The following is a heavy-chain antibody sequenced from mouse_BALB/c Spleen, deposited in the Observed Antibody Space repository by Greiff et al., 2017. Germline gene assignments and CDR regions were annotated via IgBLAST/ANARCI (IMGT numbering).Heavy chain of an antibody. CDR1: GDSITSGY. J-gene: IGHJ3*01. D-gene: IGHD1-1*02. Sequence: EVKVEESGPSLVKPSQTLSLTCSVTGDSITSGYWNWIRKFPGNKLEYMGYISYSGSTYYNPSLKSRISITRDTSKNQYYLQLNSVTTEDTATYYCARGGSAWFAYWGQGTLVTVSA. V-gene: IGHV3-8*02. CDR2: ISYSGST. CDR3: ARGGSAWFAY.